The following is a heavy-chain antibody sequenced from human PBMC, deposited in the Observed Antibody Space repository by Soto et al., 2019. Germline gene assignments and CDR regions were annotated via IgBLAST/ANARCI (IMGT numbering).Heavy chain of an antibody. D-gene: IGHD2-2*01. Sequence: GGSLRLSCAASGFTFSSYSMNWVLQAPWKGLEWVSYISSSSSTIYYADSVKGRFTISRDNAKNSLYLQMNSLRAEDTAVYYCARVVNGRFPFYYYYYGMDVWGQGTTVTVSS. V-gene: IGHV3-48*01. J-gene: IGHJ6*02. CDR2: ISSSSSTI. CDR3: ARVVNGRFPFYYYYYGMDV. CDR1: GFTFSSYS.